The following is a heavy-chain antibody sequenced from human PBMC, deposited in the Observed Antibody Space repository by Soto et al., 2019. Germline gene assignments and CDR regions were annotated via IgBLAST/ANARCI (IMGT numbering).Heavy chain of an antibody. V-gene: IGHV1-69*12. Sequence: QVQLVQSGAEVKKPGSSVKVSCKASGGTFSSYAISWVRQAPEQGLEWMGGIIPIFGTANYAQKFQGRVTITADESTSTAYMELSSLRSEDTAVYYCAREWVYDSSKKLDYWGQGTLVTVSS. CDR2: IIPIFGTA. D-gene: IGHD3-22*01. CDR1: GGTFSSYA. J-gene: IGHJ4*02. CDR3: AREWVYDSSKKLDY.